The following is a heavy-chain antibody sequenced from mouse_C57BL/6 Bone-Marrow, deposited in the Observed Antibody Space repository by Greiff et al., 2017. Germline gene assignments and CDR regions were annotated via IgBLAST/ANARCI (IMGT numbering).Heavy chain of an antibody. D-gene: IGHD2-4*01. J-gene: IGHJ2*01. CDR2: ISYDGSN. Sequence: EVQLQESGPGLVKPSQSLSLTCSVTGYSITSGYYWNWIRQFPGNKLEWMGYISYDGSNNYNPSLQNRISITRDTSKNQFFLKLNSVTTEDTATYYCARDHDSLDYWGQGTTLTVSS. CDR3: ARDHDSLDY. CDR1: GYSITSGYY. V-gene: IGHV3-6*01.